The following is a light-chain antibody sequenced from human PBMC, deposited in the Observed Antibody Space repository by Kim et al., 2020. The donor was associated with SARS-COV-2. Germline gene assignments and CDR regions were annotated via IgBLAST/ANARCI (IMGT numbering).Light chain of an antibody. V-gene: IGKV1-5*03. CDR1: QSMRRC. J-gene: IGKJ2*01. CDR3: QQYNGYYT. CDR2: KAS. Sequence: LSASVGDRVTITCRASQSMRRCMAWYQQKPGKAPNLLIYKASNLNSGVPSRFSGSGSGTEFTLTISSLQPDDFATYYCQQYNGYYTFGQGTKLEI.